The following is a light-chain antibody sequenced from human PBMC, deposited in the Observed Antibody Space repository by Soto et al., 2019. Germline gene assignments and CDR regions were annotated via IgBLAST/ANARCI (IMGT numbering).Light chain of an antibody. CDR3: QHYNTWPWT. J-gene: IGKJ1*01. CDR1: QTVGRN. CDR2: GAS. Sequence: EMVMPQSRATLSVSPGESSSLSWRASQTVGRNYLAWYQQKLGQAPRVLIYGASTRATGIPARFSGSGSETEFILTISSLQSEESATYYCQHYNTWPWTFGQGTKVDIK. V-gene: IGKV3-15*01.